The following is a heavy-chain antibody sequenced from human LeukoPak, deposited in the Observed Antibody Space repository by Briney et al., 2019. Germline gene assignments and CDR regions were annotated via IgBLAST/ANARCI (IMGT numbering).Heavy chain of an antibody. D-gene: IGHD6-19*01. V-gene: IGHV3-23*01. Sequence: GGSLRLSCAVSGFSVSSFGMSWVRQAPGKGLEWISAISADGETPYYADSVKGRFIISRDNSKNTLYLQQSSLRAEDTAVYYCAQGYSSGWYRYWGQGSLVSVSS. J-gene: IGHJ4*02. CDR1: GFSVSSFG. CDR2: ISADGETP. CDR3: AQGYSSGWYRY.